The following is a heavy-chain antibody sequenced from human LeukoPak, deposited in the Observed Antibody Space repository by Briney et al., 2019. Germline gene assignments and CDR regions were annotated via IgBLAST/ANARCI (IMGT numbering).Heavy chain of an antibody. CDR2: MNPNSGNT. D-gene: IGHD3-22*01. CDR3: ARGNDSSGSFDY. Sequence: ASVKVSCKASGYTFTSYDINWVRQATGQGLEWMGWMNPNSGNTGYAQKFQGRVTMTRNTSISTAYMELSSLRSEDTAVYYCARGNDSSGSFDYWGQETLVTVSS. J-gene: IGHJ4*02. CDR1: GYTFTSYD. V-gene: IGHV1-8*01.